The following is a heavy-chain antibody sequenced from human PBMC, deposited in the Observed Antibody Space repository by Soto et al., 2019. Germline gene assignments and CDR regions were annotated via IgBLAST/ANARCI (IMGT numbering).Heavy chain of an antibody. CDR3: AKWGLSGHGMDV. CDR1: GYIFSNYG. J-gene: IGHJ6*02. Sequence: QVQLVESEGGVVQPGRSLRLSCAASGYIFSNYGMHWVRQAPGKGLEGVAVTSYDGSKKYYADSVKGRFTISKDNSKNTVYLQMNSLRIEDTAVYYCAKWGLSGHGMDVWGQGTTVTVSS. CDR2: TSYDGSKK. V-gene: IGHV3-30*18. D-gene: IGHD7-27*01.